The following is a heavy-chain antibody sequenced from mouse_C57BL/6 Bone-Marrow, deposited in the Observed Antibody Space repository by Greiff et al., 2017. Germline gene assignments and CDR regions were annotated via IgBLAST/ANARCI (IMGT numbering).Heavy chain of an antibody. J-gene: IGHJ3*01. CDR1: GYTFTSYW. CDR3: ACPGAWFDD. D-gene: IGHD4-1*01. CDR2: IDPSDSYT. V-gene: IGHV1-50*01. Sequence: VQLQQPGAELVKPGASVKLSCKASGYTFTSYWMQWVKQRPGQGLEWIGEIDPSDSYTNNNQKFKGKATLTVDKSSSTAYMQLSSLTSEDSAVYYVACPGAWFDDWGQGTRVIVSA.